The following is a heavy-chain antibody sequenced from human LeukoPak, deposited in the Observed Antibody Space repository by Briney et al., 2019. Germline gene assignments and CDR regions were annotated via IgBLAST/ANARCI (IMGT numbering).Heavy chain of an antibody. CDR3: AKDLGDERYCSSTSCLFFDY. Sequence: PGGSLRLSCAASGFTFSSYSMNWVRQAPGKGLEWVSSISSSSSYIYYADSVKGRFTISRDNSKNTLYLQMNSLRAEDTAVYYCAKDLGDERYCSSTSCLFFDYWGQGTLVTVSS. CDR1: GFTFSSYS. D-gene: IGHD2-2*01. J-gene: IGHJ4*02. CDR2: ISSSSSYI. V-gene: IGHV3-21*04.